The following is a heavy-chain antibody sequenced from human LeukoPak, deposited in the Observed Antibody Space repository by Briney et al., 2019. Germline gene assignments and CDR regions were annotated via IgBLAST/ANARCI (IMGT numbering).Heavy chain of an antibody. D-gene: IGHD3-10*01. CDR3: ARDSKARFTMVRPQALSIDY. CDR1: GGSISSYY. Sequence: SETLSLTCTVSGGSISSYYWSWIRQPAGKGLEWIGRIYTSGSTNYNPSLKSRVTISVDTSKNHFSLKLSSVTAADTAVYYCARDSKARFTMVRPQALSIDYWGQGTLVTVSS. CDR2: IYTSGST. J-gene: IGHJ4*02. V-gene: IGHV4-4*07.